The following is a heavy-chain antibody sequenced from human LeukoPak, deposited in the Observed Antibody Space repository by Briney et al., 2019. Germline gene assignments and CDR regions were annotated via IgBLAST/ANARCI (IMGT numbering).Heavy chain of an antibody. V-gene: IGHV1-2*02. Sequence: ASVKVSFKSSGYTFTGYYMHWLRQPPGQGREWMGWMNPNSCGTNYPQKFQGRVTITIDTSITTAYMELSRLRSDDTAVYYCARDRGDPGAFDYWGQGTLVTVSS. J-gene: IGHJ4*02. CDR3: ARDRGDPGAFDY. D-gene: IGHD3-10*01. CDR1: GYTFTGYY. CDR2: MNPNSCGT.